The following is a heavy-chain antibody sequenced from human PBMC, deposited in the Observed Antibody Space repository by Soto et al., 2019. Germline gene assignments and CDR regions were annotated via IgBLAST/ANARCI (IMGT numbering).Heavy chain of an antibody. J-gene: IGHJ6*02. Sequence: GGSLRLSCAASGFTFSSYGMHWVRQAPGKGLEWVAVISYDGSNKYYADSVKGRFTISRDNSKNTLYLQMNSLRAEDTAVYYCAKDLWMGIAAEMYGMDVWGQGTTVTVSS. CDR3: AKDLWMGIAAEMYGMDV. CDR1: GFTFSSYG. V-gene: IGHV3-30*18. D-gene: IGHD6-13*01. CDR2: ISYDGSNK.